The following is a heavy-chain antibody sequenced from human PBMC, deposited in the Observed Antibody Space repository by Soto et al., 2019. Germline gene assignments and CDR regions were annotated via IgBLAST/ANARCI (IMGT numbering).Heavy chain of an antibody. CDR3: ASSAALYYYGSGSRGFDP. Sequence: QVQLQQWGAGLLKPSETLSLTCAVYGGSFSGYYWSWIRQPPGKGLEWIGEIYHSGSTNYNPSLKSRVTISVDPSKNQFSLKLNSVTAADTAVYYCASSAALYYYGSGSRGFDPWGQGALVTVSS. J-gene: IGHJ5*02. CDR1: GGSFSGYY. V-gene: IGHV4-34*01. D-gene: IGHD3-10*01. CDR2: IYHSGST.